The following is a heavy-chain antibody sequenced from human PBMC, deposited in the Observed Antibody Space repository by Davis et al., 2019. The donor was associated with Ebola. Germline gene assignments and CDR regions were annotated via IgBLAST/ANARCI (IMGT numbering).Heavy chain of an antibody. CDR3: ARDLATGGYALFYFDF. D-gene: IGHD3-16*01. CDR1: GFNVSSNY. V-gene: IGHV3-53*01. J-gene: IGHJ4*02. Sequence: PGGSLRLSCAASGFNVSSNYMSWVRQAPGKGLEWVSVIYNSGTTYYADSVKGRFTISRDNSNNALYLQMDSLRVEDTAIYWCARDLATGGYALFYFDFWGQGTLVTVSS. CDR2: IYNSGTT.